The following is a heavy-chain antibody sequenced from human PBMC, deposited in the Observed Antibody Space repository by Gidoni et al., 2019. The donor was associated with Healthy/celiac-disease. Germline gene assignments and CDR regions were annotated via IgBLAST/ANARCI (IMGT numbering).Heavy chain of an antibody. Sequence: QLQLQESGPGLVKPSETLSLTCTVSGGSISSSLYYWCWIRQPPGKGLEWIGSIYYSGSTYYNPSLKSRVTISVDTSKNQFSLKLSSVTAADTAVYYCARHYGDYEYYYYYGMDVWGQGTTVTVSS. CDR2: IYYSGST. CDR1: GGSISSSLYY. V-gene: IGHV4-39*01. D-gene: IGHD4-17*01. CDR3: ARHYGDYEYYYYYGMDV. J-gene: IGHJ6*02.